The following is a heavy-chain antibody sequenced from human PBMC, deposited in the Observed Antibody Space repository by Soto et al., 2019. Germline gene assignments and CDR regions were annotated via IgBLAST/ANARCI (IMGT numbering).Heavy chain of an antibody. D-gene: IGHD6-13*01. CDR3: ARGETQQQRDY. J-gene: IGHJ4*02. Sequence: PSETLSLTCAVSGDSITSDKWWSWIRQPPGKGLQWIGEIYHSGSTKYNPSLKSRVIISVDKSKNQFSLKLSSVTAADTAVYYCARGETQQQRDYWGQGTLVTDSS. V-gene: IGHV4-4*02. CDR1: GDSITSDKW. CDR2: IYHSGST.